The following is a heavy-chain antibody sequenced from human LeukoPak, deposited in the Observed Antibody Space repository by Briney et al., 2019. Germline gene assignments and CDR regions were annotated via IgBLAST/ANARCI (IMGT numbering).Heavy chain of an antibody. J-gene: IGHJ4*02. V-gene: IGHV4-59*08. CDR1: GGSISSYY. CDR3: ARHGYSSSFLDY. Sequence: SETLSLTCTVSGGSISSYYWSWIRQPPGKGLEWIGYIYYSGSTNYNPSLKSRVTISVDTSKNQFSLKLSSVTAADTAVYYCARHGYSSSFLDYWGQGTLVTVSS. CDR2: IYYSGST. D-gene: IGHD6-13*01.